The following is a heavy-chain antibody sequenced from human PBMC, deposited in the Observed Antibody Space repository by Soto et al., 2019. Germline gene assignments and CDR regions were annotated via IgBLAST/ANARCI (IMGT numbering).Heavy chain of an antibody. Sequence: GASVKVSCKASGYTFTSYYMHWVRQAPGQGLEWMGIINPSGGSTSYAQKFQGRVTMTRDTSTSTVYMELSSLRSEDTAVYYCARIPQTNYDILTGADGMDVWGQGTTVTVSS. J-gene: IGHJ6*02. V-gene: IGHV1-46*01. CDR1: GYTFTSYY. CDR2: INPSGGST. D-gene: IGHD3-9*01. CDR3: ARIPQTNYDILTGADGMDV.